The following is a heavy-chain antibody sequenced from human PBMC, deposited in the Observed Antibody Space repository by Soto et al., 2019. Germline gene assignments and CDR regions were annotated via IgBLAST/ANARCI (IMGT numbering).Heavy chain of an antibody. J-gene: IGHJ3*02. V-gene: IGHV3-23*01. Sequence: EVQLLESGGGLVQPGGSLRLSCAASGFTFSSYAMSWVRQAPGKGLEWVSAIRGSGGSTYYADSVKGRFTISRDNSKNTLYLQMNSLRAEDTAVYYCAKGDGMSWGAFDIWGQGTMVTVSS. CDR2: IRGSGGST. D-gene: IGHD3-16*01. CDR3: AKGDGMSWGAFDI. CDR1: GFTFSSYA.